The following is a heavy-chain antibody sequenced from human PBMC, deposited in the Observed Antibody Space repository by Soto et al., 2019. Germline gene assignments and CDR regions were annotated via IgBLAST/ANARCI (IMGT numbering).Heavy chain of an antibody. CDR2: IRSKTNNYAT. CDR1: GLTFSDSA. D-gene: IGHD3-9*01. J-gene: IGHJ6*02. Sequence: GGSLRLSCAASGLTFSDSAIHWVRQASGKGLEWVGRIRSKTNNYATTYAASVKGRFTISRDDSKNTLYLQMNSLRAEDTAVYYCAKEGQFYDILTGYRSYYGMDVWGQGTTVTVSS. CDR3: AKEGQFYDILTGYRSYYGMDV. V-gene: IGHV3-73*01.